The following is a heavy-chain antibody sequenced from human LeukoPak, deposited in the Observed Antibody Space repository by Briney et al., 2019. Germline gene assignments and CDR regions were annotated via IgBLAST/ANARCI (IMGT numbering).Heavy chain of an antibody. CDR3: ARSTGTVTYNWFDP. J-gene: IGHJ5*02. Sequence: SETLSLTCTVSGGSISSSSYYWGWLRHPPGKGLEGIGSIYYSGSTYYNPSLKTPVTISVGTSKKRFSLKLSCVTAADTAVYYCARSTGTVTYNWFDPWGQGTLVTVSS. CDR2: IYYSGST. D-gene: IGHD4-11*01. V-gene: IGHV4-39*01. CDR1: GGSISSSSYY.